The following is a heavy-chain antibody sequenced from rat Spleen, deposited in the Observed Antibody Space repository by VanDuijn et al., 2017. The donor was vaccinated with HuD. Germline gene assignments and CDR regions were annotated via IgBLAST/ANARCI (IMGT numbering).Heavy chain of an antibody. J-gene: IGHJ1*01. CDR1: GYSITSNY. CDR2: ISYSGST. CDR3: ARPYDGSYYQYWYFDF. V-gene: IGHV3-1*01. D-gene: IGHD1-12*02. Sequence: EVQLQESGPGLVKPSQSLSLTCSVTGYSITSNYWGWIRKFPGNKMEWMAYISYSGSTGFNPSLKSRISITRDTSKNQFFLQLNSVTTEDTATYYCARPYDGSYYQYWYFDFWGPGTMVTVSS.